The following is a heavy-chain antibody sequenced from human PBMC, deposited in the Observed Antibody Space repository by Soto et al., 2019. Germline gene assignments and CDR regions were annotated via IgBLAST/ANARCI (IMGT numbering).Heavy chain of an antibody. CDR3: AHSLVYYGILTGYYYYYGMDV. D-gene: IGHD3-9*01. J-gene: IGHJ6*02. Sequence: SGPTLVNPTQTLTLTCTFSGFSLSTSGVGVGWIRQPPGKALEWLALIYWNDDKRYSPSLKSRLTITKDTSKNQVVLTMTNMDPVDTATYYCAHSLVYYGILTGYYYYYGMDVWGQGTTVTVSS. CDR2: IYWNDDK. V-gene: IGHV2-5*01. CDR1: GFSLSTSGVG.